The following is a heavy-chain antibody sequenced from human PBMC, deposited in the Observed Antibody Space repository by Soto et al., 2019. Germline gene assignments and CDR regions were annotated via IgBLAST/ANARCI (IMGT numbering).Heavy chain of an antibody. CDR2: ISDGGST. CDR3: VQQLGTYYYYGMDV. Sequence: SETLSLTCNVSCGSIYTYYWNWIRQSPGKGLEWIGYISDGGSTNYNPSLKSRVTISVDTSKKQVSLKLSSVTAADTAVYYCVQQLGTYYYYGMDVWGQGTTVTVSS. CDR1: CGSIYTYY. D-gene: IGHD6-13*01. J-gene: IGHJ6*02. V-gene: IGHV4-59*12.